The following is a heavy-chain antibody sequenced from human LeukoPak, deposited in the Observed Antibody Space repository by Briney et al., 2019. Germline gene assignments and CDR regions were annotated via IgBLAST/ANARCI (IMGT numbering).Heavy chain of an antibody. CDR3: SSCGSYSYDFDS. V-gene: IGHV4-39*06. J-gene: IGHJ4*02. Sequence: SETQTLTCTVSGVFISGSTSYWRRIRQSPGKGLECIGLLNSSATTYYNPSFQSRVSISIVRSSTQFPLKLSSVTAADTTFYYCSSCGSYSYDFDSWGQGTLVTVSS. D-gene: IGHD2-21*01. CDR1: GVFISGSTSY. CDR2: LNSSATT.